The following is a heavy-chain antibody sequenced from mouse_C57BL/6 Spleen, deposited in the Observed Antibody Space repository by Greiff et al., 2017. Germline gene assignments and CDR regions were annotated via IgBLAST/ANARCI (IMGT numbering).Heavy chain of an antibody. J-gene: IGHJ4*01. CDR2: IYPRSGNT. CDR1: GYTFTSYG. Sequence: QVQLQQSGAELARSGASVKLSCKASGYTFTSYGISWVKQRTGQGLEWIGEIYPRSGNTYYNEKFKGKATLTADKSSSTAYMELRSLTSEDSAVYFCARSGGYSYAMDYWGQGTSVTVSS. CDR3: ARSGGYSYAMDY. V-gene: IGHV1-81*01. D-gene: IGHD2-3*01.